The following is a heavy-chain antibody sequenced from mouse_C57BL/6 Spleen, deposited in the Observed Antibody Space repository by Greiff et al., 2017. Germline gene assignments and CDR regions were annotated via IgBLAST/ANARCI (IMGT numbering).Heavy chain of an antibody. V-gene: IGHV5-6*01. CDR1: GFTFSSYG. Sequence: VQLQESGGDLVKPGGSLKLSCAASGFTFSSYGMSWVRQNPDKRLEWVATISSCGSYTYYTDSVKGRFTISRYNAKNTLYLQISSLTSEDTAMYDCASDEGGDYAMYYWGQGASVTV. D-gene: IGHD2-3*01. CDR3: ASDEGGDYAMYY. CDR2: ISSCGSYT. J-gene: IGHJ4*01.